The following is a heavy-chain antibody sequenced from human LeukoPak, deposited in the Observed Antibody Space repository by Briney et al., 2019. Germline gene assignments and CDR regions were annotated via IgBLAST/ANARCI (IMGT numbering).Heavy chain of an antibody. CDR3: AREGFDF. CDR1: GYTFTSYD. Sequence: ASVKVSCKASGYTFTSYDVNWVRQATGQGLEWMAYMNANSGNTVYAQNFQGRVTITWDTSTSTAYMDLSSLRSEDTAVYYCAREGFDFWGQGTLVTVS. J-gene: IGHJ5*01. CDR2: MNANSGNT. V-gene: IGHV1-8*02.